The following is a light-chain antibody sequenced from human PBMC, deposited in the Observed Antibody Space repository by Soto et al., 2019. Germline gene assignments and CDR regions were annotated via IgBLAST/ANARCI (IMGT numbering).Light chain of an antibody. CDR2: DVS. CDR3: SSYTSSSTLEV. V-gene: IGLV2-14*01. J-gene: IGLJ1*01. Sequence: QSVLTQPASVSGSPGQSITISCTGTSSDVGGYNYLSWYHQHPGKAPKLMIYDVSNRPSGVSNRFSGSKSGNTASLTISGLQAEDEADYYCSSYTSSSTLEVFGTGTKVTVL. CDR1: SSDVGGYNY.